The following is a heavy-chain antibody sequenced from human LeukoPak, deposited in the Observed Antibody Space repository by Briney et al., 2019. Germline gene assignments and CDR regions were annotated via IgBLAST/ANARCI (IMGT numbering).Heavy chain of an antibody. CDR1: GFTFSSHW. Sequence: GGSLRLSCAASGFTFSSHWMTWVRQAPGRGLEGLANIKEEGSETFYGDSVKGRFTISRDNAENSLNLQMNHLRPEDTAMYYCARPLFGAISPGYWGQGTLVTASS. CDR2: IKEEGSET. CDR3: ARPLFGAISPGY. J-gene: IGHJ4*02. V-gene: IGHV3-7*01. D-gene: IGHD3-10*01.